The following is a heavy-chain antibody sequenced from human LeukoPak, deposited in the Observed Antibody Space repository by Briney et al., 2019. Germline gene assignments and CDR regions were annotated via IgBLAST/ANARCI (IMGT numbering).Heavy chain of an antibody. CDR2: ISSSGSTI. CDR3: ARDGDEMATLWYFDY. Sequence: PGGSLRLSCAASGFTFSSYEMNWVRQAPGKGLEWVSYISSSGSTIYYADSVKGRFTISRDNAKNSLYLQMNSLRAEDTAVYYCARDGDEMATLWYFDYWGQGTLVTVSS. CDR1: GFTFSSYE. D-gene: IGHD5-24*01. J-gene: IGHJ4*02. V-gene: IGHV3-48*03.